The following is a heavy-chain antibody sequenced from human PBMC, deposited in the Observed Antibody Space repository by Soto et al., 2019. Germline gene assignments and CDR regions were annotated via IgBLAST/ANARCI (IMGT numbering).Heavy chain of an antibody. V-gene: IGHV1-69*13. CDR1: GYTFTSYY. CDR3: ARGMNYYDSSGYYDLSLTWFDP. D-gene: IGHD3-22*01. J-gene: IGHJ5*02. Sequence: VASVKVSCKASGYTFTSYYMHWVRQAPGQGLEWMGMIIPSFGTANYAQKFQGRVTITADESTSTAYMELSSLRSEDTAVYYCARGMNYYDSSGYYDLSLTWFDPWGQGTLVTVSS. CDR2: IIPSFGTA.